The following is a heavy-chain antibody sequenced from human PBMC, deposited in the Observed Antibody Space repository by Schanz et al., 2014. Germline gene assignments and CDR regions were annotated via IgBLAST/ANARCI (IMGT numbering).Heavy chain of an antibody. J-gene: IGHJ4*02. Sequence: QVRLQESGPGLVKPSETLSLTCTVSGGSITSFYWSWVRQAPGKGLEWVGSIFYSGNTNYNPSLKSRTTTSKDTPRKQVSLKLTAVTAADTAVYYCASKARYTYGYDYWGQGTLVTVSS. D-gene: IGHD5-18*01. CDR2: IFYSGNT. V-gene: IGHV4-59*08. CDR1: GGSITSFY. CDR3: ASKARYTYGYDY.